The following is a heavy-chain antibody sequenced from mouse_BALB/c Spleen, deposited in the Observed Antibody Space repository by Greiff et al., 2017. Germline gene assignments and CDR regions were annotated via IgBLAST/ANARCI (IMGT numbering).Heavy chain of an antibody. J-gene: IGHJ2*01. Sequence: VKLVESGPGLVAPSQSLSITCTVSGFSLTSYGVHWVRQPPGKGLEWLGVIWAGGSTNYNSALMSRLSISKDNSKSQVFLKMNSLQTDDTAMYYCARDGGVYDGYYDYFDYWGQGTTLTVSS. CDR2: IWAGGST. D-gene: IGHD2-3*01. CDR1: GFSLTSYG. V-gene: IGHV2-9*02. CDR3: ARDGGVYDGYYDYFDY.